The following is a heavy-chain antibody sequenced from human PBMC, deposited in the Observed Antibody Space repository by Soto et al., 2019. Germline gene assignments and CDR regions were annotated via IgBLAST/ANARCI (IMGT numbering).Heavy chain of an antibody. Sequence: GASVKVSCKASGGTFSSYAISWVRQAPGQGLEWMGGIIPIFGTANYAQKFQGRVTITADESTSTAYMELSSLRSEDTAVYYCARAWGAAAGTLFDYWGQGTLVTVSS. D-gene: IGHD6-13*01. CDR3: ARAWGAAAGTLFDY. CDR1: GGTFSSYA. CDR2: IIPIFGTA. V-gene: IGHV1-69*13. J-gene: IGHJ4*02.